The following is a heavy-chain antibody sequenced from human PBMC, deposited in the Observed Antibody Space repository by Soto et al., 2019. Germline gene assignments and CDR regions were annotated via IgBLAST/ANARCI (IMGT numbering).Heavy chain of an antibody. D-gene: IGHD2-8*01. V-gene: IGHV4-30-2*01. CDR3: ARRLEIVGYCTNGVCYTPYNWFDP. J-gene: IGHJ5*02. CDR2: IYHSGST. Sequence: SETLCLTCAVSGGSISSGGDSWSWIRQPPGKGLEWIGYIYHSGSTYYNPSLKSRVTISVDRSKNQFSLKLSSVTAADTAVYYCARRLEIVGYCTNGVCYTPYNWFDPWGQGTLVTLSS. CDR1: GGSISSGGDS.